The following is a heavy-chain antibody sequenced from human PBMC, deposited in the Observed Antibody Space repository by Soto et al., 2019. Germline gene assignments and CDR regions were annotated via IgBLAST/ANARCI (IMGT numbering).Heavy chain of an antibody. Sequence: EVQLVESGGGLVQPGGSLNLSCAASGFSFRGFAIHWVRQASGKGLEWLGRIRTRSNNYATEYAASVRGRFAISRDDSKNRAYLQMSSLETEDTAVYYCARLRSNWSNDAFEIWGQGTVVTVSS. CDR1: GFSFRGFA. CDR3: ARLRSNWSNDAFEI. CDR2: IRTRSNNYAT. V-gene: IGHV3-73*02. D-gene: IGHD6-13*01. J-gene: IGHJ3*02.